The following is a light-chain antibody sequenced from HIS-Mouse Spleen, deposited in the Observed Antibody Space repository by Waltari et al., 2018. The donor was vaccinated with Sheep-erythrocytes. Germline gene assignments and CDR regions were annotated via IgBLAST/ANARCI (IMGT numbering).Light chain of an antibody. CDR1: IRDFGCYTY. Sequence: QSALPQPPSPPGSPGQSVTLPCPGTIRDFGCYTYLPRYQQHPGKAPNLMIYEVSKRPSGVPDRFSGSKSGNTASLTVSGLQAEDEADYYCSSYAGSNNWVFGGGTKLTVL. CDR3: SSYAGSNNWV. CDR2: EVS. V-gene: IGLV2-8*01. J-gene: IGLJ3*02.